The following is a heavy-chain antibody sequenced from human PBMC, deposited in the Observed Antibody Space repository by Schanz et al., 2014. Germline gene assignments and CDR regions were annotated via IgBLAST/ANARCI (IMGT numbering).Heavy chain of an antibody. CDR2: IYYRGNT. CDR1: GGSISSYY. V-gene: IGHV4-59*08. CDR3: ARRIWDGDYYYFDY. D-gene: IGHD4-17*01. Sequence: QVQLQEWGAGLVKPSQTLSLTCTVSGGSISSYYWSWIRQPPGKGLEWIGFIYYRGNTNYNPSLTSRVPMSVATSKNQFSLKLSSVPAADTAVYYCARRIWDGDYYYFDYWGQGTLVTVSS. J-gene: IGHJ4*02.